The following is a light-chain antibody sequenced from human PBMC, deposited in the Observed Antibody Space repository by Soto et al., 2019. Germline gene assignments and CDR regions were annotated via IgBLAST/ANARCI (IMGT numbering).Light chain of an antibody. CDR2: EVS. CDR3: TSYTSSNSLYV. CDR1: SRDVGAYKF. J-gene: IGLJ1*01. V-gene: IGLV2-14*01. Sequence: QSALTQPASVSWSLGQSITISCTGTSRDVGAYKFVSWYQQHPGKAPKLIISEVSNRPSGVPTRFSGSKSGNTASLIISGLQAEDEADYYCTSYTSSNSLYVFGTGTKVTVL.